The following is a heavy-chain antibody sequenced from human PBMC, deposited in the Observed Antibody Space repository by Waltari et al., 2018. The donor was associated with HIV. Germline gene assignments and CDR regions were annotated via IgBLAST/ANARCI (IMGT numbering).Heavy chain of an antibody. CDR3: ARGPSGYGLNYFDY. Sequence: QVQLVQSGAEVKKSGASVKVSCKASGYIFSTFDINWVRPATGQGLEWMGWMNPKSGNTGYAQKFQGRITMNRNTSITTAYMELSTLRSDDTAVYYCARGPSGYGLNYFDYWGQGSLVTVSS. D-gene: IGHD5-12*01. CDR2: MNPKSGNT. J-gene: IGHJ4*02. V-gene: IGHV1-8*01. CDR1: GYIFSTFD.